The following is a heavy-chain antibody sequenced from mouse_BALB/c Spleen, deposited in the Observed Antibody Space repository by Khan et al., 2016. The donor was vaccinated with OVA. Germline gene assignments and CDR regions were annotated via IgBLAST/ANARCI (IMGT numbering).Heavy chain of an antibody. CDR3: ARGRYGNWYFDV. CDR2: IYPGDGDT. D-gene: IGHD2-1*01. J-gene: IGHJ1*01. V-gene: IGHV1-87*01. Sequence: QVQLKESGAELARPGASVKLSCKASGYSFTSYWMQWVKQRPGQGLEWIGAIYPGDGDTRYTQKFKGKATLTADNSSSTAYMQLSSWASEDSAIYYCARGRYGNWYFDVWGAGTTVTVSS. CDR1: GYSFTSYW.